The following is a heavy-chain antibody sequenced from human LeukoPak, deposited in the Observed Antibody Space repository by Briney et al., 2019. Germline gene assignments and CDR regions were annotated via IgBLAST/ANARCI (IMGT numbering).Heavy chain of an antibody. CDR1: GYTLTELS. CDR2: FDPEDGET. J-gene: IGHJ4*02. D-gene: IGHD5-12*01. CDR3: ATGGYSGPGQYYFDY. V-gene: IGHV1-24*01. Sequence: GASVKVSCKVSGYTLTELSMHWVRQAPGKGLEWMGGFDPEDGETIYAQKFQGRVTMTEDTSTDTAYMELSSLRSEDTAVYYCATGGYSGPGQYYFDYWGQGTLVTVSS.